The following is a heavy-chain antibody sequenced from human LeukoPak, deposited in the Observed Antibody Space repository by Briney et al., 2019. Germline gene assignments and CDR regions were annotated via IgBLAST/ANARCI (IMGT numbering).Heavy chain of an antibody. CDR3: TWGTSSTKIDY. CDR2: IALSDSSA. CDR1: EYSFTSYW. D-gene: IGHD3-16*01. J-gene: IGHJ4*02. Sequence: GESLKTSCKGFEYSFTSYWISWVRQIPGKGLEWMGKIALSDSSATYSPSFQGHVTISVDKSINTAYLHWSSLQASDTAMYYCTWGTSSTKIDYWGQGTLVTVSS. V-gene: IGHV5-10-1*01.